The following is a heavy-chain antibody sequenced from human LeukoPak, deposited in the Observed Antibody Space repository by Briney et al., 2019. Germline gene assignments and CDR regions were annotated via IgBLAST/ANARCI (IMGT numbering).Heavy chain of an antibody. CDR2: MYNRGST. Sequence: SETLSLTCTVSGNSISNYYWSWIRQSPGKKLEWIGYMYNRGSTIYNPSLKSRVTISTDTSKNKFSLRLTCVTAAGTAVYYCARAEKAVTGTLDYWGQGTLITVSS. CDR3: ARAEKAVTGTLDY. CDR1: GNSISNYY. V-gene: IGHV4-59*01. D-gene: IGHD6-19*01. J-gene: IGHJ4*02.